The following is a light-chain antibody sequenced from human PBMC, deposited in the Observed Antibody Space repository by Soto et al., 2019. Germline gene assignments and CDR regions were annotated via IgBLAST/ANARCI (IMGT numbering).Light chain of an antibody. J-gene: IGKJ5*01. Sequence: TLYCRVSQSVGSSYLAWYQQKPGQAPRLLIYGASSRATGIPDRFSGCVSGTECTLTICGLQSEDFAEYLFQQYNNWPQPFGQGTRLEIK. CDR3: QQYNNWPQP. V-gene: IGKV3-15*01. CDR2: GAS. CDR1: QSVGSSY.